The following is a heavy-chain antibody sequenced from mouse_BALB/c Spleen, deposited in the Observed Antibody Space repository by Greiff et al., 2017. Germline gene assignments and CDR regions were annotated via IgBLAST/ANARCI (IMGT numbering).Heavy chain of an antibody. CDR2: INPSSGYT. D-gene: IGHD2-4*01. J-gene: IGHJ4*01. CDR3: ARRRIYYDYDHYAMDY. V-gene: IGHV1-4*01. CDR1: GYTFTSYT. Sequence: VQLQQSGAELARPGASVKMSCKASGYTFTSYTMHWVKQRPGQGLEWIGYINPSSGYTNYNQKFKDKATLTADKSSSTAYMQLSSLTSEDSAVYYCARRRIYYDYDHYAMDYWGQGTSVTVSS.